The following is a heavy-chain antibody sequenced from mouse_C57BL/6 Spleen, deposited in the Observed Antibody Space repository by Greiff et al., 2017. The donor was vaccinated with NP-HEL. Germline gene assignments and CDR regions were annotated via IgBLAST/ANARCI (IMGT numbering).Heavy chain of an antibody. J-gene: IGHJ4*01. D-gene: IGHD1-1*01. CDR3: TRGAVVAPYYAMDY. CDR1: GYTFTSYW. V-gene: IGHV1-5*01. CDR2: IYPGNSDT. Sequence: EVQLQQSGTVLARPGASMKMSCKTSGYTFTSYWMHWVKQRPGQGLEWIGAIYPGNSDTSYNQKFKGKAKLTAVTSASTAYMELSSLTNEDSAVYYCTRGAVVAPYYAMDYWGQGTSVTVSS.